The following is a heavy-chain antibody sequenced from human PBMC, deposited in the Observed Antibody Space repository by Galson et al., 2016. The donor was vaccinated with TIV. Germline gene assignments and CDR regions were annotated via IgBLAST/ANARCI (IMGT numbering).Heavy chain of an antibody. CDR3: ARDCNGDNCYSSPMYFDY. CDR2: IGSRGTAI. V-gene: IGHV3-11*01. Sequence: SLRLSCAGSGFSFSDYYMSWIRQAPGKGLEWVSYIGSRGTAIYYADSVKGRFTISRDNAKNSLYLQMNSLRVEDTAVYYCARDCNGDNCYSSPMYFDYWAREPWSPSPQ. CDR1: GFSFSDYY. D-gene: IGHD2-15*01. J-gene: IGHJ4*02.